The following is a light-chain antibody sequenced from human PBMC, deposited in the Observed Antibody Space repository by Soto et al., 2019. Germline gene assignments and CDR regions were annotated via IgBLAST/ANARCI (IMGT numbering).Light chain of an antibody. Sequence: IQMTQSPSSLSASVGDRVTITCRASQSIANYLNWYQQKPGKAPKVLIYAASNLESGVPSRFSGSGSGTDFSLTISSLQAGDFATYFCQETFTTPYTFGQGTKVDIK. V-gene: IGKV1-39*01. CDR2: AAS. CDR1: QSIANY. J-gene: IGKJ2*01. CDR3: QETFTTPYT.